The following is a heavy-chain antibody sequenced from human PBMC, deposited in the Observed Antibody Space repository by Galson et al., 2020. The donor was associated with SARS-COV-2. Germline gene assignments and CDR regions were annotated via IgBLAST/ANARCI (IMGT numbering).Heavy chain of an antibody. CDR1: GYSFTSYL. CDR2: IYPGDSDT. J-gene: IGHJ4*02. CDR3: ARKSYDSSGYCIRVYYFDS. V-gene: IGHV5-51*01. Sequence: KIGESLKISCKGSGYSFTSYLIGWVRQMPGKGLEWMGIIYPGDSDTRYSPSFQGQVTISADKAISTAYLQWASLKASDTAMDYCARKSYDSSGYCIRVYYFDSWGPGTLVPGSS. D-gene: IGHD3-22*01.